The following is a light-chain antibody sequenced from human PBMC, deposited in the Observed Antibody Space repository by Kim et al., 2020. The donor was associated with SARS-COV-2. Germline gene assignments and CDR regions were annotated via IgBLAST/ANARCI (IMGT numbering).Light chain of an antibody. V-gene: IGKV1-13*02. CDR2: EAS. CDR1: QGINTA. Sequence: AIQLTQSPASLSASVGDRVTITCRASQGINTALAWYQQKPGKAPRLLLYEASTLRPGVPSRFSGSGSGTQFSLTISSLRPEDVATYFCQQFSSYTITFGQGTRLEIK. J-gene: IGKJ5*01. CDR3: QQFSSYTIT.